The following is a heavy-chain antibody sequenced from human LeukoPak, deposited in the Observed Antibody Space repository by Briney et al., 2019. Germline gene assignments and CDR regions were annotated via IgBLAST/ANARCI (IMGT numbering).Heavy chain of an antibody. CDR3: ARRPLLRYFDWLSHFDY. CDR2: IYPGDSDT. Sequence: PGESLKISCKGSGYRFTSYWIGWVRQMPGKGLGWMGIIYPGDSDTRYSPSFQGQVTISADKSISTAYLQWSSLKASDTAMYYCARRPLLRYFDWLSHFDYWGQGTLVTVSS. J-gene: IGHJ4*02. CDR1: GYRFTSYW. D-gene: IGHD3-9*01. V-gene: IGHV5-51*01.